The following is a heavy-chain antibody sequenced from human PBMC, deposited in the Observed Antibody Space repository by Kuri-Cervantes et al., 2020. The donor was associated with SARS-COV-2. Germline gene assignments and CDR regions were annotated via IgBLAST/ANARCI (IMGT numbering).Heavy chain of an antibody. CDR2: ISGSGGRT. V-gene: IGHV3-23*01. D-gene: IGHD6-6*01. J-gene: IGHJ6*02. Sequence: GESLKISCAASGFTFSSYAMSWVRQAPGKGLEWVSAISGSGGRTYYADSVKGRFTISRDNSKNTLYLQMNSLRAEDTAVYYCAKSGYSSSSHYYYYGMDVWGQGTTVTVSS. CDR3: AKSGYSSSSHYYYYGMDV. CDR1: GFTFSSYA.